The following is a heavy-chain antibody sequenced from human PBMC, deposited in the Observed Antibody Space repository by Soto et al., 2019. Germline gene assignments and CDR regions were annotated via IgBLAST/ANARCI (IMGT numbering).Heavy chain of an antibody. J-gene: IGHJ4*02. CDR1: GGTFSTSS. CDR2: IIPIFTRT. V-gene: IGHV1-69*01. D-gene: IGHD2-15*01. Sequence: QLQLVQSGTEVKEPGSSVKVSCKASGGTFSTSSFVWLRQGPGQGLEWMGGIIPIFTRTNFAQKFQGRVTFSADASTRLTYMELRSLTSEDTAIYYWARDVVRSTAGDSWGQGTLVTVSS. CDR3: ARDVVRSTAGDS.